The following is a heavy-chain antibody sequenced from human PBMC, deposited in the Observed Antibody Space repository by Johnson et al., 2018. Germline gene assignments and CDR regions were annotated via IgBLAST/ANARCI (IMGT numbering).Heavy chain of an antibody. Sequence: QVQLVQSGGGVVQXGRSLRLSCAASGFTFSSYGMHWVRQAPAKGLEWVAVISYDGGNKYYADSVKGRFTISRDNSNNTLYLQTKSLRAEDTAVYFCAKSFRITPDGFDIWGQGTMVTVSS. CDR1: GFTFSSYG. D-gene: IGHD1-14*01. CDR3: AKSFRITPDGFDI. J-gene: IGHJ3*02. CDR2: ISYDGGNK. V-gene: IGHV3-30*18.